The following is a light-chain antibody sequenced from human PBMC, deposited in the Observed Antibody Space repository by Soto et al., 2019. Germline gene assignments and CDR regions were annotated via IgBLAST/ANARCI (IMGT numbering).Light chain of an antibody. Sequence: EIVLTQSPGTLSLSPGERATLSCRASQSVSSSYLAWYQQKPGQAPRLLIYGASSRATGIPDRFSGSGSGTDSTLTTTSPEPKNFQVYYGQQDGSSPPYTFGQGTKLEIK. V-gene: IGKV3-20*01. CDR1: QSVSSSY. CDR3: QQDGSSPPYT. CDR2: GAS. J-gene: IGKJ2*01.